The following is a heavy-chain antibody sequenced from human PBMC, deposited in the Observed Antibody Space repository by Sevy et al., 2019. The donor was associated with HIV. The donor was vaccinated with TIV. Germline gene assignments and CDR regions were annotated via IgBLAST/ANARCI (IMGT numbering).Heavy chain of an antibody. D-gene: IGHD3-22*01. CDR3: ARDPYDSSAYPPYWYFDL. J-gene: IGHJ2*01. CDR2: IWYDGSNK. CDR1: GFTFSSYG. Sequence: GGSLRLSCAASGFTFSSYGMHWVCQAPGKGLESVAVIWYDGSNKYYADSVKGRFTISRDNSKNTLYLQMNTLGAEDTAVYYCARDPYDSSAYPPYWYFDLWGRGTLVTVSS. V-gene: IGHV3-33*01.